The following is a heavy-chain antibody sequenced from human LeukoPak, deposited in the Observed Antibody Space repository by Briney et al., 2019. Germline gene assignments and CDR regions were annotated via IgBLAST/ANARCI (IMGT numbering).Heavy chain of an antibody. CDR3: ARPYGSGSYYNPFDY. D-gene: IGHD3-10*01. V-gene: IGHV1-3*01. Sequence: ASVTVSFKASGYTFTSYAMHWVRQARGQRREWMGWINAGNGNTKYSQKFQGRDTITRDTSASTAYMELSSLRSEDTAVYYCARPYGSGSYYNPFDYWGQGTLVTVSS. J-gene: IGHJ4*02. CDR1: GYTFTSYA. CDR2: INAGNGNT.